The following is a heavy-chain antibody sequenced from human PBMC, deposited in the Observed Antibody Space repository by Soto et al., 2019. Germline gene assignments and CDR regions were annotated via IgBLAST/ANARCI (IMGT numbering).Heavy chain of an antibody. CDR1: GFTFSSYA. CDR2: LSTSGGST. D-gene: IGHD6-19*01. CDR3: AKGWLVLDY. J-gene: IGHJ4*02. Sequence: EVQLLESRGGFVQPGGSLRLSCAASGFTFSSYAMSWVRQAPGKGLEWVSSLSTSGGSTYYADSVKGRFTISRDNSKNTLYLQMNSLRAEDTAVYYCAKGWLVLDYWGQGTLVTVSS. V-gene: IGHV3-23*01.